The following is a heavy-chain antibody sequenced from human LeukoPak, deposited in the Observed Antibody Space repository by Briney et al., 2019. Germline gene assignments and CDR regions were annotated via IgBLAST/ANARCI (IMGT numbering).Heavy chain of an antibody. CDR3: ARVPLGASSSWYGANYYYYMDV. J-gene: IGHJ6*03. V-gene: IGHV3-21*01. D-gene: IGHD6-13*01. CDR2: ISSSSSYI. Sequence: GGSLRLSCAASGFTFSSYSMNWVRQAPGKGLEWVSSISSSSSYIYYADSVKGRFTISRDNAKNSLYLQMNSLRAEDTAVYYCARVPLGASSSWYGANYYYYMDVWGKGTTVTVSS. CDR1: GFTFSSYS.